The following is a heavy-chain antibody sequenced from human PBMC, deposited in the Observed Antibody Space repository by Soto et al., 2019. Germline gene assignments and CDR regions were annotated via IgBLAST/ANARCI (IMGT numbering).Heavy chain of an antibody. D-gene: IGHD1-26*01. CDR1: GFIFGDYA. CDR3: TREEKWELLSYYYGMDV. Sequence: GGSLRLSCTTSGFIFGDYAMSWVRQAPGKGLECVSFIRSKIYGGTTEYAASVKGRFTISRDDSKSIAYLQMNTLKTEDTAVYYCTREEKWELLSYYYGMDVWGQETTVT. J-gene: IGHJ6*02. CDR2: IRSKIYGGTT. V-gene: IGHV3-49*04.